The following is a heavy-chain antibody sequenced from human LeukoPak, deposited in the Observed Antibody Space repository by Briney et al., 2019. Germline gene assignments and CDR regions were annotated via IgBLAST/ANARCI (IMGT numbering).Heavy chain of an antibody. CDR3: ATASTVTTERGSVVRAFDI. V-gene: IGHV1-8*01. Sequence: ASVKVSCKASGYTFTSYDINWARQATGQGLEWMGWMNPNSGNTGYAQKFQGRVTMTTSTSISTAYMELSSLRSEDTAVYYCATASTVTTERGSVVRAFDIWGQGTMVTVSS. J-gene: IGHJ3*02. CDR1: GYTFTSYD. D-gene: IGHD4-17*01. CDR2: MNPNSGNT.